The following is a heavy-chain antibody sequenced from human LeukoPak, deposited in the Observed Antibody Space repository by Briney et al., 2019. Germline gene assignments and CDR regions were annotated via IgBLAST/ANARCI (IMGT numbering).Heavy chain of an antibody. J-gene: IGHJ4*02. V-gene: IGHV1-18*01. CDR1: GYTFSDFG. CDR2: ISAYTGGT. CDR3: ARGRPSDY. Sequence: GASVKVSSSTSGYTFSDFGMSWVRQAPGQGLEWMGWISAYTGGTNYAHNLQGRVTMTTDTSTSTAYMELRSLRSDDTAVYYCARGRPSDYWGKATLVTVSS.